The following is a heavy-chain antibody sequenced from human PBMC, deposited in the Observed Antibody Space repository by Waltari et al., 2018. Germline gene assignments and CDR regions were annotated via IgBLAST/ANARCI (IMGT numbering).Heavy chain of an antibody. Sequence: QVQLVESGGGVVQPGRSLRLSCAASGFTFSSYAMHWVRQAPGKGLEWVAVISYDGSNKYYADSVKGRFTISRDNSKSTLYLQMNSLRAEDTAVYYCARARGQLLPNYFDYWGQGTLVTVSS. D-gene: IGHD6-6*01. CDR1: GFTFSSYA. J-gene: IGHJ4*02. CDR2: ISYDGSNK. V-gene: IGHV3-30-3*01. CDR3: ARARGQLLPNYFDY.